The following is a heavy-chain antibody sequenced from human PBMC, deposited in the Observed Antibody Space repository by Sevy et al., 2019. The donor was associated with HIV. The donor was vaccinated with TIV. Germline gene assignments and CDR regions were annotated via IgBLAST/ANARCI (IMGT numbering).Heavy chain of an antibody. CDR1: GFTFRRYA. Sequence: GGSLRLSCAASGFTFRRYAMHWVRQAPGQGLESVAVISYDGGKTYHADSGKGRFTISRDNSENTLYLQMNSLRAEDTAVYYCTRNGGAFDNGFDPWGQGTLVTVSS. CDR2: ISYDGGKT. D-gene: IGHD2-8*01. J-gene: IGHJ5*02. CDR3: TRNGGAFDNGFDP. V-gene: IGHV3-30*04.